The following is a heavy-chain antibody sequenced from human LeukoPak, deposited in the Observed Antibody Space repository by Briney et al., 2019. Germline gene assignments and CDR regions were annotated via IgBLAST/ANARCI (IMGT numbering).Heavy chain of an antibody. CDR1: GGSFSGYY. CDR3: ARGDYYYYYMDV. J-gene: IGHJ6*03. Sequence: SETLSLTCAVYGGSFSGYYWSWIRQPPGKGLEWIGEINHSGSTNYNPSLKSRVTISVDTSKNQFSLKLSSVTAADTAVYYCARGDYYYYYMDVWGKGTTVTVSS. CDR2: INHSGST. V-gene: IGHV4-34*01.